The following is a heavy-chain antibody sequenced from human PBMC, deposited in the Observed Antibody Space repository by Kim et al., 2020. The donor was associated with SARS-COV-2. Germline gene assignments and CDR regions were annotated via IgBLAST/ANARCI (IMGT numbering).Heavy chain of an antibody. V-gene: IGHV3-7*01. J-gene: IGHJ4*02. CDR3: AREVGLRFVGRSGNY. Sequence: DSVKGRFPISRDNAKNSLYLQMNSLRAEDTAVYYCAREVGLRFVGRSGNYWGQGTLVTVSS. D-gene: IGHD3-3*01.